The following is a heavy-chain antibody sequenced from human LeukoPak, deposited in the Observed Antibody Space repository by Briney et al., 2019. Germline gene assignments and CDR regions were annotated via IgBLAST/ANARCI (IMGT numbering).Heavy chain of an antibody. CDR1: GGSFSHNY. CDR2: INHSGDIS. Sequence: SETLSLTCAVYGGSFSHNYWTWVRQTPGRGLEWIGEINHSGDISGHNPSLGSRVTISVDSSKKQFSLTLTSVTAADTGIYFCARVPDITARPCHTWGPGTPVIVSS. CDR3: ARVPDITARPCHT. D-gene: IGHD1-1*01. J-gene: IGHJ5*02. V-gene: IGHV4-34*01.